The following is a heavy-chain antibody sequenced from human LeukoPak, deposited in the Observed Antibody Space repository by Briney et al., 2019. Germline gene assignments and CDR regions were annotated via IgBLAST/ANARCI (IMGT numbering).Heavy chain of an antibody. D-gene: IGHD5-12*01. J-gene: IGHJ4*02. V-gene: IGHV3-7*01. CDR3: ARVYSGYEDY. CDR1: GFTFSSDW. Sequence: GGSLRLSCAASGFTFSSDWMSWVRQAPGKGLEWVANIKQDGSEKYYVDSVKGRFTISRDNAKNSLYLQMNSLRAEDTAVYYCARVYSGYEDYWGQGTLVTVSS. CDR2: IKQDGSEK.